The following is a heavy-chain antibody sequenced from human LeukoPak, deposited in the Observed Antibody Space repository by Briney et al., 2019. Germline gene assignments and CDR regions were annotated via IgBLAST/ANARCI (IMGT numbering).Heavy chain of an antibody. J-gene: IGHJ4*02. D-gene: IGHD1-26*01. CDR1: GYTFSNYY. CDR3: ARNRAVGTTEWNFDY. CDR2: IDPSSGGT. Sequence: ASVKVSCKASGYTFSNYYMHWVRQAPGQGLEWMGIIDPSSGGTTYAQKFQGRVIMTRDMSTSTIYMELSSLKSEDTAFYYCARNRAVGTTEWNFDYWGQGTLVTVSS. V-gene: IGHV1-46*01.